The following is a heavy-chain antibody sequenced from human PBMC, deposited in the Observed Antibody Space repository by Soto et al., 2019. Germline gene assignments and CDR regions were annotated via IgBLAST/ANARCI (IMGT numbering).Heavy chain of an antibody. D-gene: IGHD6-6*01. V-gene: IGHV1-18*01. CDR2: ISAYNGNT. Sequence: ASVKVSCKASGYTFTSYGISWVRQAPGQGLEWMGWISAYNGNTNYVQKLQGRVTMTTDTSTSTAYMELRSPRSDDTAVYYCAREGDREYSSSSFYFDYWGQGTLVTVSS. J-gene: IGHJ4*02. CDR1: GYTFTSYG. CDR3: AREGDREYSSSSFYFDY.